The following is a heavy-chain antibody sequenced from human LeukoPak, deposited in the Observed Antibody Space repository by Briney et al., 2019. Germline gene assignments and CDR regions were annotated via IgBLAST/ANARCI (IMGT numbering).Heavy chain of an antibody. Sequence: SETLSLTCTVSGGSISSYYWGWIRQPPGKGLEWIGYIYYSGSTNYNPSLKSRVTISVDTSKNQFSLKLSSVTAADTAVYYCARDLGDYDSSGFDYWGQGTLVTVSS. J-gene: IGHJ4*02. V-gene: IGHV4-59*01. CDR1: GGSISSYY. CDR3: ARDLGDYDSSGFDY. D-gene: IGHD3-22*01. CDR2: IYYSGST.